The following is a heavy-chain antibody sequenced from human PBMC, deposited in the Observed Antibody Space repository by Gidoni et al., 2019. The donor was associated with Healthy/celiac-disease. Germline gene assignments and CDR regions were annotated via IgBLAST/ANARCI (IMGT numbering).Heavy chain of an antibody. J-gene: IGHJ4*02. V-gene: IGHV3-30*04. CDR2: ISYDGSNK. CDR1: GFTFCSYA. CDR3: ARDGRDQTTVTYRNFDY. D-gene: IGHD4-4*01. Sequence: QVQLVESGGGVVQPGRSLRLSCAASGFTFCSYAMHWVRPPGKGLEWVAVISYDGSNKYYADSVKGRFTISRDNSKNTLYLQMNSLRAEDTAVYYCARDGRDQTTVTYRNFDYWGQGTLVTVSS.